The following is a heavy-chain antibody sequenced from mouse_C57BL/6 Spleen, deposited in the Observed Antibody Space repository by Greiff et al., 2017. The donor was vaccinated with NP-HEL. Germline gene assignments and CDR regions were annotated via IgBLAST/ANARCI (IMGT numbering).Heavy chain of an antibody. CDR1: GYTFTSYW. D-gene: IGHD2-3*01. V-gene: IGHV1-72*01. J-gene: IGHJ1*03. CDR2: IDPNSGGT. Sequence: QVQLQQPGAELVKPGASVKLSCKASGYTFTSYWMHWVKQRPGRGLEWIGRIDPNSGGTTYNEKFKSKATLTVDKPSSTAYMQLSSLTSEDSAVYYCARGEDDDLPYWYFDVWGTGTTVTVSS. CDR3: ARGEDDDLPYWYFDV.